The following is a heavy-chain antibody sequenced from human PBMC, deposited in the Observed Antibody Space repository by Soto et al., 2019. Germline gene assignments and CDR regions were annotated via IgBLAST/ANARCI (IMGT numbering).Heavy chain of an antibody. CDR3: ARGMTTVTTFDY. Sequence: SETLSLTCTVSGGSISSSNYYWGWIRQPPGKGLEWIGNIYYSGSTYYNPSLKSRVTISVDTSKNQFSLKLSSVTAADTAVYYCARGMTTVTTFDYWGQGTLVTVS. D-gene: IGHD4-17*01. CDR2: IYYSGST. J-gene: IGHJ4*02. CDR1: GGSISSSNYY. V-gene: IGHV4-39*01.